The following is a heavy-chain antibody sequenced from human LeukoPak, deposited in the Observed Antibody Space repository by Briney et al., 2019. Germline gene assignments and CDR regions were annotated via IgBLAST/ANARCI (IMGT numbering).Heavy chain of an antibody. V-gene: IGHV4-30-2*01. Sequence: SETLSLTCTVSGGSISSGGYYWSWIRHPPGKALEWIGYMYHSGSTYYNPSLKRRLTMSVDTSKNQFSLKLTSVTAAGTVVYYCARVFYGPNYFDYWGQGTLVTVSS. D-gene: IGHD4/OR15-4a*01. CDR3: ARVFYGPNYFDY. CDR2: MYHSGST. J-gene: IGHJ4*02. CDR1: GGSISSGGYY.